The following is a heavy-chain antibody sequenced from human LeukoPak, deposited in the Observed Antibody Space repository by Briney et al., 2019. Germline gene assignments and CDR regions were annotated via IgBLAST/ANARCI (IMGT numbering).Heavy chain of an antibody. Sequence: SETLSLTCTVSGGSISSSSYYWGWIRQPPGKGLEWIGSIYYSGSTYYNPSLKSRVTISVDTSKNQFSLKLSSVTAADTAVYYCGRNDYGANSYWGQGTLVSVSS. CDR3: GRNDYGANSY. CDR2: IYYSGST. V-gene: IGHV4-39*01. CDR1: GGSISSSSYY. D-gene: IGHD4-23*01. J-gene: IGHJ4*02.